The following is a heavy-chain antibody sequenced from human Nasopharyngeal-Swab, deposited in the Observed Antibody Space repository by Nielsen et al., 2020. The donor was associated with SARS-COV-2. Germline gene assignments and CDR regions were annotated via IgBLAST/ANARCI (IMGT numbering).Heavy chain of an antibody. J-gene: IGHJ4*02. CDR3: AKDSDFWTGYSASASDY. Sequence: VRHAAGKGREWVSIISDSGDSTYYADSVKGRFTISRDNSRNTLYLQLNSLRADDTAVYYCAKDSDFWTGYSASASDYWGQGTLVTVSS. D-gene: IGHD3/OR15-3a*01. V-gene: IGHV3-23*01. CDR2: ISDSGDST.